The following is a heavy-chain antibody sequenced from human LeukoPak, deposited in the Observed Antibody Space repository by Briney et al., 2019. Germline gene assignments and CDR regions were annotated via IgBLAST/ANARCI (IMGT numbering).Heavy chain of an antibody. CDR2: INANTGNP. CDR3: ARDFPARDWFFDL. CDR1: GYTFTSYS. V-gene: IGHV7-4-1*02. J-gene: IGHJ2*01. Sequence: ASVKVSCKASGYTFTSYSMDWVRQAPGQGLEYMGWINANTGNPTYAQGFTGRFVFSLDTSVSTAYLQISSLKAEDTAVYYCARDFPARDWFFDLWGRGTLVTVSS.